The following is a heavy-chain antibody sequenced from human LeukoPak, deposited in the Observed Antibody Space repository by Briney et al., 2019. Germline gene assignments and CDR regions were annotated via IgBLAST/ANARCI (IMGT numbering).Heavy chain of an antibody. D-gene: IGHD4-17*01. V-gene: IGHV3-23*01. J-gene: IGHJ4*02. CDR1: GFTFSSNA. CDR3: AKSGYGDYVNFDY. CDR2: ITGSGGST. Sequence: GGSLRLSCAASGFTFSSNAMNWVRQAPGKGLEWVSGITGSGGSTYYADSVKGRFTISRDNSKNTLYLQMNSLRAEDTAVYYCAKSGYGDYVNFDYWGQGTLVTVSS.